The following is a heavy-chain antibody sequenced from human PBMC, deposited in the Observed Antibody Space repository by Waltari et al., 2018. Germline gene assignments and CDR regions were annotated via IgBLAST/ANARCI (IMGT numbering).Heavy chain of an antibody. CDR3: ATKFILEVPFDY. CDR1: GYTFTDYY. J-gene: IGHJ4*02. CDR2: VDPEDGET. D-gene: IGHD2-15*01. Sequence: EVQLVQSGAEVKKPGATVKISCKASGYTFTDYYMPWVQQSPGKGLEGMGRVDPEDGETIYAEKYQGRVTITADTSTDTAYMELSSLRSEDTAVYYCATKFILEVPFDYWGQGTLVTVSS. V-gene: IGHV1-69-2*01.